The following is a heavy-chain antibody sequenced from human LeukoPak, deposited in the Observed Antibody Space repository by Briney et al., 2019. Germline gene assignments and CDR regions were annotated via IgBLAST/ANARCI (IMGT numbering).Heavy chain of an antibody. Sequence: GGSLRLSCAASGFTFSSYAMSWVRQAPGKGLGWVSIISGSGGSTFYADSVKGRFTISRDNSKNTLYLQMNGLRAEDTAVYYCAKSPVYYGSGSQYYFDYWGRGTLVTVSS. J-gene: IGHJ4*02. CDR2: ISGSGGST. CDR1: GFTFSSYA. CDR3: AKSPVYYGSGSQYYFDY. D-gene: IGHD3-10*01. V-gene: IGHV3-23*01.